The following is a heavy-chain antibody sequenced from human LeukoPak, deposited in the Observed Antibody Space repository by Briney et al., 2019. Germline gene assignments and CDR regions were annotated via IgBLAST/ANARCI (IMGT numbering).Heavy chain of an antibody. CDR1: GFTFSSYS. J-gene: IGHJ5*01. V-gene: IGHV3-74*01. D-gene: IGHD3-9*01. CDR3: VRDWDHFDFDS. CDR2: INPDGATT. Sequence: GGSLRLSCAASGFTFSSYSMNWVRQAPGKGLEWVSHINPDGATTTYADSVRGRFIISRDNAKNTLYLQMKSLRAEDTAVYYCVRDWDHFDFDSWGQGTLVTVSS.